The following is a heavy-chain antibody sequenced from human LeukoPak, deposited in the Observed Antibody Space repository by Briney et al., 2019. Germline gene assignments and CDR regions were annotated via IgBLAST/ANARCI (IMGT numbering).Heavy chain of an antibody. Sequence: GGSLRLSCAASGFTFSDYYMSWIRQAPGKGLEWVSYISSSGSTIYYADSVKGRFTISRDNAKNSLYLQMNSLRAEDTAVYYCAISPRKRAYYYDSSGHSGDYWGQGTLVTVSS. V-gene: IGHV3-11*01. CDR2: ISSSGSTI. CDR1: GFTFSDYY. D-gene: IGHD3-22*01. CDR3: AISPRKRAYYYDSSGHSGDY. J-gene: IGHJ4*02.